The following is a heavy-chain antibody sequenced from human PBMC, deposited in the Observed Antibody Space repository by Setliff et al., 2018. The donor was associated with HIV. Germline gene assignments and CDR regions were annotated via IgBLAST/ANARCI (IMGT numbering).Heavy chain of an antibody. Sequence: PSETLSLTCTVSGCPISSSNYYWSWIRQPPGKGLEWIGTIYYGGSTYYNAALKSRGAISADTSKNQLSLKVNSVTVADTAVYYCARLSSGWYNWFDPWGQGTLVTVSS. CDR1: GCPISSSNYY. D-gene: IGHD6-19*01. J-gene: IGHJ5*02. V-gene: IGHV4-39*07. CDR3: ARLSSGWYNWFDP. CDR2: IYYGGST.